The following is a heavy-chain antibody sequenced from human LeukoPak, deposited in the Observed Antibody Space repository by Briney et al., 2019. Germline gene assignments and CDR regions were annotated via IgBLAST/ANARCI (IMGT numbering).Heavy chain of an antibody. CDR3: ARGHTNNRRYSYGNFDY. D-gene: IGHD5-18*01. CDR1: GGTFSCYA. J-gene: IGHJ4*02. CDR2: IIPIFGTA. Sequence: ASVKVSCKASGGTFSCYAISWVRQAPGQGLEWMGGIIPIFGTANYAQKFQGRVTITADESTSTAYMELSSLRSEDTAVYYCARGHTNNRRYSYGNFDYWGQGTLVTVSS. V-gene: IGHV1-69*01.